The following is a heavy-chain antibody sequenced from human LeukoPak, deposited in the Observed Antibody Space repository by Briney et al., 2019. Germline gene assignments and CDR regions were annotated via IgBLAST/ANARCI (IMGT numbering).Heavy chain of an antibody. Sequence: PSETLSLTCTVSGGSISSYYWSWIRQPAGKGLEWIGRIYTSGSTNYNPSLKSRVTMSVDTSKNQFSLKLSSVTAADTAVYYCARVLHDFWNGYRDYFDYWGQGTLVTVSS. D-gene: IGHD3-3*01. CDR2: IYTSGST. V-gene: IGHV4-4*07. CDR3: ARVLHDFWNGYRDYFDY. CDR1: GGSISSYY. J-gene: IGHJ4*02.